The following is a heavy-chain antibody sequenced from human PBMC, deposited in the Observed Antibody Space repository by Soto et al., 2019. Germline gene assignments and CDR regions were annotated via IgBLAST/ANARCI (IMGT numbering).Heavy chain of an antibody. CDR3: ASPLGGYCSSTSCYLMYEDDAFDI. Sequence: QVQLVQSGAEVKKPGASVKVSCKASGYTFTGYYMHWVRQAPGQGLEWMGWINPNSGGTNYAQKFQGRVTMTRDTSISTAYMELSRLRSDDTAVYYCASPLGGYCSSTSCYLMYEDDAFDIWGQGTMVTVSS. D-gene: IGHD2-2*01. V-gene: IGHV1-2*02. CDR2: INPNSGGT. J-gene: IGHJ3*02. CDR1: GYTFTGYY.